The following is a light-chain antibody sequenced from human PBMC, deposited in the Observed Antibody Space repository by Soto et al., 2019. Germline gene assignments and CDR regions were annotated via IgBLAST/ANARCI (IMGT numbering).Light chain of an antibody. CDR1: SGHSSYA. Sequence: QSVLTQSPSASASLGASVNLTCTLTSGHSSYAIAWHQQQPEKGPRYLMKLNSDGSHRKGDGIPDRFSGSSSGAERYLTISRLQAEDEADYCCQTWGTGIRVFGGGTKLTVL. CDR3: QTWGTGIRV. V-gene: IGLV4-69*01. J-gene: IGLJ2*01. CDR2: LNSDGSH.